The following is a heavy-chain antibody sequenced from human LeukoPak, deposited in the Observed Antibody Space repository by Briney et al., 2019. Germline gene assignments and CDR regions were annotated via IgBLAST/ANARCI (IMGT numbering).Heavy chain of an antibody. Sequence: GGSLRLSCAASGFTFSSYEMNWVRQAPGKGLEWASYISSSGSTIFYADSVKGRFTISRDNSKNTLYLQMNSLRAEDTALYYCARDRRYYDSSGYYFHWYFDLWGRGTLVTVSS. V-gene: IGHV3-48*03. J-gene: IGHJ2*01. CDR1: GFTFSSYE. CDR3: ARDRRYYDSSGYYFHWYFDL. CDR2: ISSSGSTI. D-gene: IGHD3-22*01.